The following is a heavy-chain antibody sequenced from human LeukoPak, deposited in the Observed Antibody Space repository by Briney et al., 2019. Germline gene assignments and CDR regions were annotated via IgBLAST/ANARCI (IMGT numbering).Heavy chain of an antibody. J-gene: IGHJ4*02. D-gene: IGHD2-15*01. Sequence: SGGSLRLSCAASGFTFSDNYMSWVRQAPGKGLEWVSYISSTSTYTNYADSVKGRFTISRDNAKNSLYLQMNSLRAEDTAVYYCAKEFCSGGSCNLDYWGQGTLVTVSS. CDR1: GFTFSDNY. CDR2: ISSTSTYT. V-gene: IGHV3-11*05. CDR3: AKEFCSGGSCNLDY.